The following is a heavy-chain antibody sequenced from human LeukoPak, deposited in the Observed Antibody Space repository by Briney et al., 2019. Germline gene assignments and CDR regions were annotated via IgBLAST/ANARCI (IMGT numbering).Heavy chain of an antibody. Sequence: GGSLRLSCAASGFTFSSYAMSWVRQAPGKGLEWVSAISGSGGSTYYADSVKGRFTISRDKSKNTLYLQMNSLRAEDTAVYYCAKDPYDSSGYYFPGAFDIWGQGTMVTVSS. J-gene: IGHJ3*02. CDR3: AKDPYDSSGYYFPGAFDI. V-gene: IGHV3-23*01. D-gene: IGHD3-22*01. CDR2: ISGSGGST. CDR1: GFTFSSYA.